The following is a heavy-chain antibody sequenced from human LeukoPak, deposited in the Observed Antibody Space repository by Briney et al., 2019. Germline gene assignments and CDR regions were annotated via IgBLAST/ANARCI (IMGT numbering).Heavy chain of an antibody. CDR1: GGSISSSSYY. CDR3: ARRITGTTSGMDV. CDR2: IYYSGST. Sequence: PSETLSLTCTVSGGSISSSSYYWGWIRQPPGKGLEWIGSIYYSGSTNYNPSLKSRFTISVDTSKNQFSLKLSSVTAADTAVYYCARRITGTTSGMDVWGQGTTVTVSS. D-gene: IGHD1-7*01. J-gene: IGHJ6*02. V-gene: IGHV4-39*07.